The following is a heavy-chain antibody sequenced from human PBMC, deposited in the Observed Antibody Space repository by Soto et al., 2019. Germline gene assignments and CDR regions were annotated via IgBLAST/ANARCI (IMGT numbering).Heavy chain of an antibody. J-gene: IGHJ4*02. D-gene: IGHD2-2*01. CDR2: VTWNSGFT. Sequence: EVQLVESGGGLVQPGRSLRLSCAASGFTFDDYTMHWVRQAPGKGLEWVSGVTWNSGFTAYADSVKGRFTISRDNAKNSLYLQMISLRPEDTALYSCVRGYCSSTNYPAAMFYFDYWGQGALVTVSS. CDR1: GFTFDDYT. V-gene: IGHV3-9*01. CDR3: VRGYCSSTNYPAAMFYFDY.